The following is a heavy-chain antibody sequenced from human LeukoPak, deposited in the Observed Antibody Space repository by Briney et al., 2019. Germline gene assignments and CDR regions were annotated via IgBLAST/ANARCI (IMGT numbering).Heavy chain of an antibody. CDR1: GGSISSSSYY. D-gene: IGHD6-19*01. V-gene: IGHV4-39*01. Sequence: SETLSLTCTVSGGSISSSSYYWGWIRQPPGEGLEWIGSIYYSGSTYYNPSLKSRVTISVDTSKNQFSLKLSSVTAADTAVYYCARQSSGWYRDWDYWGQGTLVTVSS. J-gene: IGHJ4*02. CDR2: IYYSGST. CDR3: ARQSSGWYRDWDY.